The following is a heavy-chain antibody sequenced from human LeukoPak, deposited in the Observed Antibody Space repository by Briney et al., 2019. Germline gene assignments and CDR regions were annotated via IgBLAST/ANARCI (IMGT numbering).Heavy chain of an antibody. CDR1: GYTFTSYG. D-gene: IGHD6-6*01. CDR3: ARDRLNRFDP. CDR2: ISGYSGDT. Sequence: AASVTVSCKASGYTFTSYGISWVRQAPGQGLEWMGWISGYSGDTNYSQKFQDRVTMTRDTSTSTAYMELRGLRSDDTALYYCARDRLNRFDPWGQGTLVTVSS. J-gene: IGHJ5*02. V-gene: IGHV1-18*01.